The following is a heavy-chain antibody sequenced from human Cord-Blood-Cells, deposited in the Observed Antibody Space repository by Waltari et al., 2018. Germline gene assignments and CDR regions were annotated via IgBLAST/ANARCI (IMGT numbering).Heavy chain of an antibody. J-gene: IGHJ5*02. CDR1: GFSLSTSGVG. CDR2: IYWDDDK. V-gene: IGHV2-5*02. Sequence: QITLKESGPTLVKPTQTLTLTCTFSGFSLSTSGVGVGWIRQPPGKALDWLALIYWDDDKRYTPTLKSTLTITKDTSKNQVVLTMTNMDPVDTATYYCAHSLGVGVGNWFDPWGQGTLVTVSS. CDR3: AHSLGVGVGNWFDP. D-gene: IGHD3-3*01.